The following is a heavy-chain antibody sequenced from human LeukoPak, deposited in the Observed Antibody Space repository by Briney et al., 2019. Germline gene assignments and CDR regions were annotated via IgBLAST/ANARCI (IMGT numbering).Heavy chain of an antibody. J-gene: IGHJ4*03. Sequence: GGSLRLSCAASGFTFSSYAMSWVRQAPGKGLEWVSAISGSDYSTYYADPVKGRFTISRDNSKNTVYLQMNSLRAEDTAVYYCTRHGGDYGGNSDYWGQGTTVTVSS. CDR2: ISGSDYST. CDR3: TRHGGDYGGNSDY. V-gene: IGHV3-23*01. D-gene: IGHD4-23*01. CDR1: GFTFSSYA.